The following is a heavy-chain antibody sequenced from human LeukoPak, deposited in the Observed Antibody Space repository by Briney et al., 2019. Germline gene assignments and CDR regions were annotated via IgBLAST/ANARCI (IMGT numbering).Heavy chain of an antibody. D-gene: IGHD3-9*01. J-gene: IGHJ4*02. CDR2: INQDGSEK. CDR3: AKRGVTGYKEGFDY. CDR1: GFTFSTYW. V-gene: IGHV3-7*03. Sequence: GGSLRLSCAASGFTFSTYWMTWVRQAPGKGLEWVANINQDGSEKYYVDSVKGRFTISRDNAKNSLYLQMNSLRAEDTAVYYCAKRGVTGYKEGFDYWGQGTLVTVSS.